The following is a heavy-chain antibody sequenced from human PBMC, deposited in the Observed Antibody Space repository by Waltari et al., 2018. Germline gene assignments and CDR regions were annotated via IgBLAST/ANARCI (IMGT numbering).Heavy chain of an antibody. J-gene: IGHJ4*02. CDR2: IYPGDSDT. V-gene: IGHV5-51*01. CDR3: ARGGWFGDQGPYYFDY. Sequence: EVQLVQSGAEVKKPGESLKISCQGSGYSFTSYWIGWVRQLPGKGLEWMGIIYPGDSDTRYSPSFQGQVTISADKSISTAYLQWSSLKASDTAMYYCARGGWFGDQGPYYFDYWGQGTLVTVSS. CDR1: GYSFTSYW. D-gene: IGHD3-10*01.